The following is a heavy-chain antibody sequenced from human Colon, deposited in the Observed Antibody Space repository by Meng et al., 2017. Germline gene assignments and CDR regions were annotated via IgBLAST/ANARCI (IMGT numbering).Heavy chain of an antibody. CDR3: AGWGEFCSGGSCYSKNY. CDR1: GFTFSRYW. J-gene: IGHJ4*02. D-gene: IGHD2-15*01. CDR2: INPDGSEK. V-gene: IGHV3-7*01. Sequence: GESLKISCAASGFTFSRYWMNWVRQAPGKGLEWVGNINPDGSEKYYVDSVKGRFTISRDNSKNSLYLQVNSLRVEDTALYYCAGWGEFCSGGSCYSKNYWGQGALVTVSS.